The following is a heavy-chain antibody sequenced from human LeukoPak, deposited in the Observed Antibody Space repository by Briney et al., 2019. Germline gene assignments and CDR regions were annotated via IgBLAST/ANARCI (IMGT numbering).Heavy chain of an antibody. Sequence: GRSLRLSCAASGFTFDDYAMHWVRQAPGKGLEWVSGISWNSGSIGYADSVKGRFTISRDNAKNSLYLQMNSLRAEDTALYYCAKAPDYGGNSGVFDYWGQGTLVTVSS. CDR1: GFTFDDYA. CDR3: AKAPDYGGNSGVFDY. CDR2: ISWNSGSI. D-gene: IGHD4-23*01. V-gene: IGHV3-9*01. J-gene: IGHJ4*02.